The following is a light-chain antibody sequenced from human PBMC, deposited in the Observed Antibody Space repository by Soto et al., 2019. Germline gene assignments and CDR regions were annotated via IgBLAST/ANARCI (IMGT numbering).Light chain of an antibody. CDR2: SAS. CDR1: QGIGSF. Sequence: DIQLTQSPSFLSASLGDRVTITCRASQGIGSFLAWYQQKPGIAPRLLIYSASTLQSGVSLRFSGSGSGTAFTLTISSLHSDDFTTYYCQQFNSYPPTFGQGTKLEIK. CDR3: QQFNSYPPT. V-gene: IGKV1-9*01. J-gene: IGKJ1*01.